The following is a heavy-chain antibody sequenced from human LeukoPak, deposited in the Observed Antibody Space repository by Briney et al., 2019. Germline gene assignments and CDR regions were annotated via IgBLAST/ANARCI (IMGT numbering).Heavy chain of an antibody. D-gene: IGHD3-3*01. V-gene: IGHV4-34*01. CDR3: ASGINRKTIFGIRP. CDR2: INHSGST. J-gene: IGHJ5*02. Sequence: SETLSLTCTVSGDSISGYYWSWIRQPPGKGLEWIGEINHSGSTNYNPSLKSRVTISVDTSKNQFSLKLSSVTAADTAVYYCASGINRKTIFGIRPWGQGTLVTVSS. CDR1: GDSISGYY.